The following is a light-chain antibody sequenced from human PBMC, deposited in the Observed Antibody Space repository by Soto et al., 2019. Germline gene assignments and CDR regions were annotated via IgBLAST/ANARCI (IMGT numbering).Light chain of an antibody. CDR3: QNYDSSPWT. Sequence: DIVMTQSPDSLAVSLGERATINCKSSQSVLFSSNNRNYLAWYQQKPGQTPKLLIYWASTREPGVPDRFSGSGSGTDFTLTINSLQAEDVAVYHCQNYDSSPWTFGQGTKVDIK. CDR2: WAS. V-gene: IGKV4-1*01. CDR1: QSVLFSSNNRNY. J-gene: IGKJ1*01.